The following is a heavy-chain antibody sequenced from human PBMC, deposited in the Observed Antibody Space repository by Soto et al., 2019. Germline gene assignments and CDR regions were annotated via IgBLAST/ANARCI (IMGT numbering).Heavy chain of an antibody. D-gene: IGHD4-17*01. J-gene: IGHJ4*02. V-gene: IGHV3-48*03. Sequence: WGSLLLSCAASGFTFSNYEMNWVRQAPGKGLEWVSYISSSGSTIYYADSVKGRFTISRDNAKSSLFLQVSSLRADDTAIYYCARESLGGDYPLDYWGQGTMVTVSS. CDR3: ARESLGGDYPLDY. CDR1: GFTFSNYE. CDR2: ISSSGSTI.